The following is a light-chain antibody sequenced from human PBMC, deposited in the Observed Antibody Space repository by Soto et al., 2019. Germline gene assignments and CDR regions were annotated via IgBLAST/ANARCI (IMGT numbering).Light chain of an antibody. Sequence: DIQSTQSPSALSASPGPTVTITFHSSQRISTFLNWYHQKPGKAPKLLIYSASYLQSGVPSNFSGSGSGTDFTLSIVTLQTEDFGTYFCQQSYRLPLTFGGGTKVDIK. CDR3: QQSYRLPLT. CDR1: QRISTF. CDR2: SAS. V-gene: IGKV1-39*01. J-gene: IGKJ4*01.